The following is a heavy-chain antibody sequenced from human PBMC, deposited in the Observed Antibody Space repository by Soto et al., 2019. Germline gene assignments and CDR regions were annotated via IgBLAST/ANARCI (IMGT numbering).Heavy chain of an antibody. CDR1: GFSISSSSYY. CDR2: IYYSGST. V-gene: IGHV4-39*01. D-gene: IGHD4-17*01. J-gene: IGHJ6*02. Sequence: XETLSLTCTVAGFSISSSSYYWGWIRQPPGKGLEWIGSIYYSGSTYYNPSLKSRVTISVDTSKNQFSLKLSSVTAADTAVYYCARHGAVRTGYYYYGMDVWGQGTTVTVSS. CDR3: ARHGAVRTGYYYYGMDV.